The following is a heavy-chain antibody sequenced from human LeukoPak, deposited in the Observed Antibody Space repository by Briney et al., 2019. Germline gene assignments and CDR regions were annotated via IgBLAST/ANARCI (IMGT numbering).Heavy chain of an antibody. CDR1: GFTFSSYA. Sequence: GGSLRLSCAASGFTFSSYAMTWVRQAPGKGLEWVSAISGSGNSTYYADSMKGRFTISRDNSKNTLYLQMNSLRAEDTAVYYCAKDAMPCSGGNCYSASPLVDYWGQGTLVTVSS. CDR2: ISGSGNST. V-gene: IGHV3-23*01. D-gene: IGHD2-15*01. J-gene: IGHJ4*02. CDR3: AKDAMPCSGGNCYSASPLVDY.